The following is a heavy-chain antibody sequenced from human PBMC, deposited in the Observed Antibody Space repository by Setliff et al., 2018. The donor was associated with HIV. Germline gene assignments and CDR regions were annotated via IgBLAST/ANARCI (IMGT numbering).Heavy chain of an antibody. CDR2: IKKDGSEI. CDR3: ERDFEGMSTIDGFED. D-gene: IGHD1-1*01. V-gene: IGHV3-7*03. J-gene: IGHJ5*01. CDR1: GFTFSNFW. Sequence: PGGSLRLSCAASGFTFSNFWMDWVRQAPGKGLEWVATIKKDGSEIYYVDSVKGRFTISRDNARTSLYLEMSSLRVEDTAVYYCERDFEGMSTIDGFEDWGQGTLVTVSS.